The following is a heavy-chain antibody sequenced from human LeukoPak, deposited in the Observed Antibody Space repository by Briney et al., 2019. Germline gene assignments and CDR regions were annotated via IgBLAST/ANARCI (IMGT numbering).Heavy chain of an antibody. D-gene: IGHD1-26*01. J-gene: IGHJ6*03. CDR1: GFTFRSYA. Sequence: GGSLRLSCAASGFTFRSYAMSWVRQAPGKGLEWVSAVGGSGGSTYYADSVKGRFIISRDNSKSTLYLQMNSLRVEDTAVYYCAKTQDGGSRYYCYYMDVWGKGTTVTVSS. V-gene: IGHV3-23*01. CDR3: AKTQDGGSRYYCYYMDV. CDR2: VGGSGGST.